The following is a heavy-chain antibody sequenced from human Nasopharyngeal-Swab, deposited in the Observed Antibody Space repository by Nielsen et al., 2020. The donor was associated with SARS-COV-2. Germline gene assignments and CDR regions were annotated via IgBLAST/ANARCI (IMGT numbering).Heavy chain of an antibody. CDR3: ARVLAAAGYNWFDP. CDR2: INPNSGGT. Sequence: WVRQAPGQGLEWMGRINPNSGGTSYAQKFQGRVTMTRDTSTSTVYMELSSLRSEDTAVYYCARVLAAAGYNWFDPWGQGTLVTVSS. J-gene: IGHJ5*02. D-gene: IGHD6-13*01. V-gene: IGHV1-46*01.